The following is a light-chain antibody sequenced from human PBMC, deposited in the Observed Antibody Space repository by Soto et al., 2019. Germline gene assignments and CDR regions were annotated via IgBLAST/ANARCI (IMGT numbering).Light chain of an antibody. CDR2: EDS. CDR1: SSDIGGYNY. J-gene: IGLJ1*01. CDR3: SSYTNSNTRYV. V-gene: IGLV2-14*01. Sequence: QSALTQPASVSGSPGQSITISCTGTSSDIGGYNYVSWYQQHPGKAPKLMIYEDSNRPSGVSNRFSGSKSGNTASLTISGLQAEDEADYYCSSYTNSNTRYVFGTGTKVTVL.